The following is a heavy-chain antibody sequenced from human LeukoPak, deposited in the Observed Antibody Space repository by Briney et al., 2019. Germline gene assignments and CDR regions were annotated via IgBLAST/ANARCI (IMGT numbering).Heavy chain of an antibody. J-gene: IGHJ4*02. CDR2: ISAYNGNT. Sequence: ASVKVSCKASGYTFTSYGISWVRQAPGQGLEWMGWISAYNGNTNYAQKLQGRVTTTTDTSTSTAYMELRSLRSDDTAVYYCARDYDILTGYYEFDYWGQGTLVTVSS. CDR1: GYTFTSYG. V-gene: IGHV1-18*01. CDR3: ARDYDILTGYYEFDY. D-gene: IGHD3-9*01.